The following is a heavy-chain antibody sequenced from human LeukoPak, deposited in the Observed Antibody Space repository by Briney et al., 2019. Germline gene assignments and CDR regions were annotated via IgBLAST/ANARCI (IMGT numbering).Heavy chain of an antibody. CDR3: ARPHYGGNSRDYYFDY. V-gene: IGHV4-39*07. Sequence: SETLSLTCTVSGGSISSSSYYWGWIRQPPGKGLEWIGSIYYSGSTYYNPSLKSRVTISVDTSKNQFSLKLSSVTAADTAVYYCARPHYGGNSRDYYFDYWGQGTLVTVSS. CDR2: IYYSGST. CDR1: GGSISSSSYY. J-gene: IGHJ4*02. D-gene: IGHD4-23*01.